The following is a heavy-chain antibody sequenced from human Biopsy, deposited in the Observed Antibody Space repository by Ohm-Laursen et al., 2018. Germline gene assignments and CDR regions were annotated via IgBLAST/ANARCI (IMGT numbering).Heavy chain of an antibody. J-gene: IGHJ4*02. D-gene: IGHD3-10*01. CDR2: VHPNSGAT. V-gene: IGHV1-2*02. Sequence: EASVKVSCNASGYTFNDYFIHWVRQSPGQGLEWMGWVHPNSGATNSAEKFRGRVTLTRDTSIGAVYIELRRLKSDDAAVYYCARDRMTDVFGGPTRTDVFDSWGQGTPVTVSS. CDR1: GYTFNDYF. CDR3: ARDRMTDVFGGPTRTDVFDS.